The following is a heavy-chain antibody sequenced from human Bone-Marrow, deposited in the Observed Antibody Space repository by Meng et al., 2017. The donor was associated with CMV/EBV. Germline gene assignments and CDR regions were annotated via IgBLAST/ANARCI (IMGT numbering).Heavy chain of an antibody. CDR2: IYHSGST. J-gene: IGHJ3*02. V-gene: IGHV4-4*02. Sequence: SETLSLTCAVSGGSISSSNWWSWVRQPPGKGLEWIGEIYHSGSTYYNPSLKSRVTISVDTSKNQFSLKLSSVTAADTAVYYCARVGVAAAAFDIWGQGTMVTVSS. CDR3: ARVGVAAAAFDI. D-gene: IGHD6-25*01. CDR1: GGSISSSNW.